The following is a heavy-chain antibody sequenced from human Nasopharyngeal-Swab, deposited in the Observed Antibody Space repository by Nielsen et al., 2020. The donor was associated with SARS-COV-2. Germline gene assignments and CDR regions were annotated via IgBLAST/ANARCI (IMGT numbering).Heavy chain of an antibody. Sequence: WIRQPPGKGLEWVAVISYDGSNKYYADSVKGRFTISRDNSKNTLYPQMNSLRAEDTAVYYCARAPSPPYSSSYYYYGMDVWGQGTTVTVSS. V-gene: IGHV3-30*04. CDR3: ARAPSPPYSSSYYYYGMDV. J-gene: IGHJ6*02. D-gene: IGHD6-6*01. CDR2: ISYDGSNK.